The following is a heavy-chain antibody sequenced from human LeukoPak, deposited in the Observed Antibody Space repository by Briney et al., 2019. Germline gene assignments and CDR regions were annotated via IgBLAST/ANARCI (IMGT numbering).Heavy chain of an antibody. Sequence: SETLSLTCTVSGGSINSGDSYWSWIRQPPGKGLEWIGYIYLSGNTYYHPSLKSRVSISLETSKNQFSLRLTSVTAADTAVYYCARAKGGKRRYYYGSGSYQFDPWGQGTLVTVSS. CDR1: GGSINSGDSY. D-gene: IGHD3-10*01. V-gene: IGHV4-30-4*01. CDR3: ARAKGGKRRYYYGSGSYQFDP. J-gene: IGHJ5*02. CDR2: IYLSGNT.